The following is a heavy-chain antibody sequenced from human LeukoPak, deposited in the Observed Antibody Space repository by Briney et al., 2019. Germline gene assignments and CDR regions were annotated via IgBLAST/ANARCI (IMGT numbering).Heavy chain of an antibody. V-gene: IGHV3-21*01. CDR2: ISSSGYI. J-gene: IGHJ6*03. CDR1: GFTFSSYS. D-gene: IGHD1-26*01. CDR3: ARDPYSGSYGNYYYYFMDV. Sequence: GGSLRLSCAASGFTFSSYSMNWVRQAPGKGLEWVSSISSSGYIYYADSVKGRFTISRDNAKNSLYLQMNSLRAEDTAVYYCARDPYSGSYGNYYYYFMDVWGKGTTVTISS.